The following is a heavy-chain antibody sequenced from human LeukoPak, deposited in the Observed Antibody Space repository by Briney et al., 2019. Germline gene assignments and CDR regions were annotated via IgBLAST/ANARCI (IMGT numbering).Heavy chain of an antibody. CDR2: IRYDGSNK. CDR3: AKIGGRSSSSWYYYYMDV. D-gene: IGHD6-13*01. CDR1: GFTFSSYG. Sequence: GGTLRLSCAASGFTFSSYGMSWVRQAPGKGLEWVAFIRYDGSNKYYADSVKGRFTISRDNSKNTLYLQMNSLRAEDTAVYYCAKIGGRSSSSWYYYYMDVWGKGTTVTISS. J-gene: IGHJ6*03. V-gene: IGHV3-30*02.